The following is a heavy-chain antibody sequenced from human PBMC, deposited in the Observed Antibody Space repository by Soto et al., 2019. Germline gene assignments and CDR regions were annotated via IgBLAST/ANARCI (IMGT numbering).Heavy chain of an antibody. V-gene: IGHV3-33*01. CDR1: GFTISTHG. D-gene: IGHD1-7*01. Sequence: QVQLVESGGGVVQPGTSLRLACAASGFTISTHGMHWVRQAPGKGLEWVANIWDDGSNKFYADSVKGRFTISKDNSKNTLYVEMNSLRAEETAVYYCAAATTWNFHFHYWGQGTQVTVSS. CDR3: AAATTWNFHFHY. J-gene: IGHJ4*02. CDR2: IWDDGSNK.